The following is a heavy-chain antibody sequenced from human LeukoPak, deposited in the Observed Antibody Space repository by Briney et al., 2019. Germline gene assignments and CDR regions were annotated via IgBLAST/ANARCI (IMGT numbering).Heavy chain of an antibody. V-gene: IGHV1-46*01. CDR2: IDPSGGST. CDR1: GYTFTSYY. Sequence: ASVKVSCKASGYTFTSYYMHWVRQAPGQGLEWMGIIDPSGGSTSYAQKFQGRVTMTRDTSTSTVYMELSSLRSEDTAVYYCARLIGGGWFDPWGQGTLVTVSS. D-gene: IGHD3-16*01. CDR3: ARLIGGGWFDP. J-gene: IGHJ5*02.